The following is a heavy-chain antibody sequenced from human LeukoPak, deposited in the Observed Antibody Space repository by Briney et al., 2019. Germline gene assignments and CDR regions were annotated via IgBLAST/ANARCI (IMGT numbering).Heavy chain of an antibody. CDR3: TTAPAQSDY. J-gene: IGHJ4*02. CDR2: ISSTSSTI. D-gene: IGHD2-2*01. Sequence: GGSLILSCAASGFTFSSYSMSWVRQAPGKGLEWVSYISSTSSTIYYADSVKGRFTISRDNAKNSLYLQMNSLKFEDTAVYYCTTAPAQSDYWGQGTLVTVSS. CDR1: GFTFSSYS. V-gene: IGHV3-48*01.